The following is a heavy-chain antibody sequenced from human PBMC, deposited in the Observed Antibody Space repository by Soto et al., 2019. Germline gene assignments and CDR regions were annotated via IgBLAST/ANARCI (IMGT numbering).Heavy chain of an antibody. V-gene: IGHV1-2*04. CDR2: INPNSGGT. Sequence: ASGKVSSKAPGYTFTGYYMHSLRQAPGQGLEWMGWINPNSGGTNYAQKFQGWVTTTRDTSISTAYMELSRLRSDDTAVYYCELVAAAGWWFDPWGQGTLVTVSS. J-gene: IGHJ5*02. CDR3: ELVAAAGWWFDP. CDR1: GYTFTGYY. D-gene: IGHD6-13*01.